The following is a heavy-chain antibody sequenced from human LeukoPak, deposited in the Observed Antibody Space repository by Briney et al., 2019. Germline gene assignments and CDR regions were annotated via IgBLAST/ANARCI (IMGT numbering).Heavy chain of an antibody. J-gene: IGHJ4*02. Sequence: SETLSLTCSVSGGSITDHYWSWIRQPPGKELEYIGYIYHSGRTYYNPSLQSRVTISIDTSRNQFSLRSTFVTAADTAVYFCARDRGSYGIDFWGQGTLVTVSS. CDR3: ARDRGSYGIDF. D-gene: IGHD5-18*01. CDR1: GGSITDHY. V-gene: IGHV4-59*11. CDR2: IYHSGRT.